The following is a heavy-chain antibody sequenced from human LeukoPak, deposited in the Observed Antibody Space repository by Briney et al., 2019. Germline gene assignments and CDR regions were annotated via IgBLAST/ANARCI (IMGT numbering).Heavy chain of an antibody. J-gene: IGHJ6*03. Sequence: ASVKVSCKASGYTLTAYYIYWVRQAPGQGLEWMGWINPNSGGTNYAQKFQGRVTMTRDTSISTAYMELSRLRSDDTAVYYCAGETTYYYYYYMDVWGKGTTVTVSS. V-gene: IGHV1-2*02. CDR3: AGETTYYYYYYMDV. CDR2: INPNSGGT. D-gene: IGHD4-11*01. CDR1: GYTLTAYY.